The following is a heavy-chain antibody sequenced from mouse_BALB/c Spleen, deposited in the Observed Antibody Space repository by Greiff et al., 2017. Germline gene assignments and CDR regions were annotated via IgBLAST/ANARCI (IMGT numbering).Heavy chain of an antibody. J-gene: IGHJ3*01. CDR3: ARRDDGQGFAY. D-gene: IGHD2-3*01. CDR2: INPYNDGT. Sequence: EVQVVESGPELVKPGASVKMSCKASGYTFTSYVMHWVKQKPGQGLEWIGYINPYNDGTKYNEKFKGKATLTSDKSSSTAYMELSSLTSEDSAVYYCARRDDGQGFAYWGQGTLVTVSA. V-gene: IGHV1-14*01. CDR1: GYTFTSYV.